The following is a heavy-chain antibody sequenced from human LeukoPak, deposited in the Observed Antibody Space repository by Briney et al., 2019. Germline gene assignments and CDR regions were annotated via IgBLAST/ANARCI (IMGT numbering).Heavy chain of an antibody. Sequence: GGSLRLSCAASGFTFSSYAMSWVRQAPGKGLEWVSAISGSGGSTYYADSVKGRFTISRDNSKNSLYLQMNSLRAEDTALYYCAKAGPTYYYDSSSHFDYWGQGTLVTVSS. D-gene: IGHD3-22*01. CDR3: AKAGPTYYYDSSSHFDY. V-gene: IGHV3-23*01. CDR2: ISGSGGST. J-gene: IGHJ4*02. CDR1: GFTFSSYA.